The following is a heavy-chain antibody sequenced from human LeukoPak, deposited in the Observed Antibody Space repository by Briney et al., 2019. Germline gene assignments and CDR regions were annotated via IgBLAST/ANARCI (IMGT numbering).Heavy chain of an antibody. D-gene: IGHD5-12*01. CDR3: ARGWSTVTTISTY. Sequence: GGSLRLSCAASGFTFRNYWMHWVRQAPGKGLVWVSLINSEGSTTSYADSVKGRFTISRDNAENTLYLQMNSLRADDTAVYYCARGWSTVTTISTYWGQGTLVTVSS. CDR1: GFTFRNYW. J-gene: IGHJ4*02. V-gene: IGHV3-74*01. CDR2: INSEGSTT.